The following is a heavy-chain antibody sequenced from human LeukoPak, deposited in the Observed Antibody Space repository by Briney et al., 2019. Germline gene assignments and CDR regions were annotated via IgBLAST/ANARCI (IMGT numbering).Heavy chain of an antibody. CDR2: INQDGSEK. CDR1: GFTFSSYW. J-gene: IGHJ4*02. D-gene: IGHD3-10*01. V-gene: IGHV3-7*01. Sequence: QAGGSLRLSCAASGFTFSSYWMSWVRQAPGKGLEWVANINQDGSEKYYVDSVKGRFTISRDNAKNSLYLQMNSLRAEDTAVYYCARVSSQISMVRKIKNSPSGALDYWGQGTLVTVSS. CDR3: ARVSSQISMVRKIKNSPSGALDY.